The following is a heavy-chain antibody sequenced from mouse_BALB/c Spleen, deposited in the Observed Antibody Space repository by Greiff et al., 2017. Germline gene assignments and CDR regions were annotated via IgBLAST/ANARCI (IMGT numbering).Heavy chain of an antibody. D-gene: IGHD1-1*01. J-gene: IGHJ2*01. Sequence: DVQLQESGPGLVKPSQSLSLTCSVTGYSITSGYYWNWIRQFPGNKLEWMGYISYDGSNNYNPSLKNRISITRDTSKNQFFLKLNSVTTEDTATYYCARDLYYYGSSYGYFDYWGQGTTLTVSS. V-gene: IGHV3-6*02. CDR2: ISYDGSN. CDR1: GYSITSGYY. CDR3: ARDLYYYGSSYGYFDY.